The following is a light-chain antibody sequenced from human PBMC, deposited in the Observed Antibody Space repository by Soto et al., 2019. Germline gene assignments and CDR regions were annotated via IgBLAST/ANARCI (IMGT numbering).Light chain of an antibody. CDR1: RSNIGSST. V-gene: IGLV1-44*01. Sequence: QAVVTQPPSASGTPGQGVTISCSGSRSNIGSSTVNWYQQLPGTAPKLLIYTNNQRPSGVPDRFSGSKSGTSASLAISGLQSEDEADYYCAAWDDSLNGVVFGGGTQLTVL. J-gene: IGLJ7*01. CDR2: TNN. CDR3: AAWDDSLNGVV.